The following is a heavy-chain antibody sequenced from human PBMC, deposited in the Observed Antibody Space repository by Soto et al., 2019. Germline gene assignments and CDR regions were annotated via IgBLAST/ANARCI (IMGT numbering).Heavy chain of an antibody. J-gene: IGHJ6*02. CDR1: ADSVSSNSAA. Sequence: SQTLSLACAISADSVSSNSAAWNWIRQSPSRGLEWLGRTYYRSKWYNDYAVSVKRRITINPDTSKNQFSLQLNSVTPEDTAVYYCARDLPNKQWLVRDYYYYGMDVWGQGTTVTVSS. D-gene: IGHD6-19*01. V-gene: IGHV6-1*01. CDR2: TYYRSKWYN. CDR3: ARDLPNKQWLVRDYYYYGMDV.